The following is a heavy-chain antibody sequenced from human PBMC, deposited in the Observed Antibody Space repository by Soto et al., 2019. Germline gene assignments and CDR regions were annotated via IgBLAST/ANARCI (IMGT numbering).Heavy chain of an antibody. Sequence: ASVKVSCKASGYTFTSYGISWVRQAPGQGLEWMGWISAYNGNTNYAQKLQGRVTMTTDTSTSTAYMELRSLRSDDTAVYYCARGWGDIVVVPAAMGSYFDYWGQGTLVTVSS. CDR3: ARGWGDIVVVPAAMGSYFDY. CDR1: GYTFTSYG. CDR2: ISAYNGNT. J-gene: IGHJ4*02. D-gene: IGHD2-2*01. V-gene: IGHV1-18*01.